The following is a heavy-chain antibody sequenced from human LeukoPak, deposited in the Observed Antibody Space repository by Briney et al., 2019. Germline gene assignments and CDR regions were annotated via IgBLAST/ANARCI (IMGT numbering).Heavy chain of an antibody. CDR1: GYTFTGYY. CDR2: MNPHSGKT. V-gene: IGHV1-8*02. Sequence: ASVKVSCKASGYTFTGYYMHWVRQAPGQGLEWMGWMNPHSGKTGYAQNFQGRVTMTRDTSISTAYMELSSLSSEDTAVYYCATLGHTIFGVVRYFDYWGQGTLVTVSS. D-gene: IGHD3-3*01. CDR3: ATLGHTIFGVVRYFDY. J-gene: IGHJ4*02.